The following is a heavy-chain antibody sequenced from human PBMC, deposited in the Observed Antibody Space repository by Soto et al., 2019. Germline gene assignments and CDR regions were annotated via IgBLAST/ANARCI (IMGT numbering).Heavy chain of an antibody. Sequence: GGSLRLSCAASGFTFSSYAMSWVRQAPGKGLEWVSAISGSGGSTYYADSVKGRFTISRDNSKNTLYLQMNSLRAEDTAVYYCAKDLDIVVVVAATRASDYWGQGTLVTVSS. CDR2: ISGSGGST. CDR1: GFTFSSYA. J-gene: IGHJ4*02. CDR3: AKDLDIVVVVAATRASDY. D-gene: IGHD2-15*01. V-gene: IGHV3-23*01.